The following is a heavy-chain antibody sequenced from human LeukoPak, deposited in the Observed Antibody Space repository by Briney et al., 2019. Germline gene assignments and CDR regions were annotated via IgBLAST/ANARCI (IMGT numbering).Heavy chain of an antibody. CDR1: GFTFSGSA. J-gene: IGHJ4*02. Sequence: GGSLRLSCAASGFTFSGSAMHWVRQASGKGLEWVGRIRSKANNYATAYAASLKGRFTISRDDSKNTAYLQMNSLETDDTAMYYCTYTSSSGVVYWGQGTLVTVSS. CDR3: TYTSSSGVVY. V-gene: IGHV3-73*01. D-gene: IGHD6-6*01. CDR2: IRSKANNYAT.